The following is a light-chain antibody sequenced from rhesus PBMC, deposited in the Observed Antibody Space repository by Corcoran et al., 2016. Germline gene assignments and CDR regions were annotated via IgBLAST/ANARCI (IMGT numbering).Light chain of an antibody. CDR1: QGITND. J-gene: IGKJ3*01. Sequence: DIQMTQSPSSLSASVGDRVTITCRASQGITNDLGWYQQKPGETPKLLIYEASSLQSGIPSRFSGSGSGTAFTLTISSLPPEDFATYYCQHYYSTPFTFGPGTKLDIK. CDR2: EAS. CDR3: QHYYSTPFT. V-gene: IGKV1-25*01.